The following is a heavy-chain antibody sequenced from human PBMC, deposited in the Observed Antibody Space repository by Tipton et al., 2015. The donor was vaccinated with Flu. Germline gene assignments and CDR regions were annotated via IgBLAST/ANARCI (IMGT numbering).Heavy chain of an antibody. CDR1: GYTLTTYP. J-gene: IGHJ4*02. CDR3: ARPGGPAAINPFSYFDF. D-gene: IGHD2-2*01. Sequence: QSGPEVKKPGASVKVSCKASGYTLTTYPISWARQAPGQGLEWMGWISGYSGITQYAQRLQGRVTMTTDTSTNIAYMELRSLRSDDTAVYYCARPGGPAAINPFSYFDFWGQGALVTVSS. CDR2: ISGYSGIT. V-gene: IGHV1-18*04.